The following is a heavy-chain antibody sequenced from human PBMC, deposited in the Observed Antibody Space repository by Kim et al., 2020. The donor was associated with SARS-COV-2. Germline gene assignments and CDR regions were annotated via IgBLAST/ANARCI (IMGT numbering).Heavy chain of an antibody. CDR1: GRSFSGYY. CDR2: INHSGST. D-gene: IGHD6-6*01. Sequence: SETLSLTCAVYGRSFSGYYWSWIRQPPGKGLEWIGEINHSGSTNYNPSLKSRVTISVDTSKNQFSLKLSSVTAADTAVYYCARGRGSSSSASWFDPWGQGTLVTVSS. V-gene: IGHV4-34*01. CDR3: ARGRGSSSSASWFDP. J-gene: IGHJ5*02.